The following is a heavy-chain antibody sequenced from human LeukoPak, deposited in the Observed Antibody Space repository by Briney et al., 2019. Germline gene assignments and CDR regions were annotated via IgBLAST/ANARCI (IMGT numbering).Heavy chain of an antibody. CDR3: AKDKGQLERLGVFDY. J-gene: IGHJ4*02. D-gene: IGHD1-1*01. V-gene: IGHV3-23*01. CDR1: GFTFSSYA. Sequence: PGGSLRLSCAASGFTFSSYAMSWVRQAPGKGLEWVSAISGSGGSTYYADSVKGRFTISRDNSKNTLYLQMNSLRAEDTAVYYCAKDKGQLERLGVFDYWGQGTLVTVSS. CDR2: ISGSGGST.